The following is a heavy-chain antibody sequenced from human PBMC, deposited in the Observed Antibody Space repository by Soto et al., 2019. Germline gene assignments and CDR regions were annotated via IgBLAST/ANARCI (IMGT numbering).Heavy chain of an antibody. CDR3: AKGMVAVPFYY. D-gene: IGHD2-15*01. CDR2: ISGSGGST. CDR1: GFTFSSYA. J-gene: IGHJ4*02. V-gene: IGHV3-23*01. Sequence: EVQLLESGGGFVQPGGSLRLSCAASGFTFSSYAMSWVRQAPGKGLEWVSAISGSGGSTYYADSVKGRFTISRDNSKNTRHMQMTSLIAEDTAVYYCAKGMVAVPFYYWGQGTLVTASS.